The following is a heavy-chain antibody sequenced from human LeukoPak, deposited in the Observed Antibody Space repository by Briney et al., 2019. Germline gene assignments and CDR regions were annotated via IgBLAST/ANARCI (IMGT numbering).Heavy chain of an antibody. CDR2: ISAYNGHT. CDR1: GYTFTTYG. Sequence: ASVKVSCKASGYTFTTYGISWVRQAPGQGLEWMGWISAYNGHTNYAQKLQGRVIMTTDTSTSTAYMELRSLRSDDTAVYYCAGAPQQLALDYWGQGTLVTVSS. CDR3: AGAPQQLALDY. V-gene: IGHV1-18*01. D-gene: IGHD6-13*01. J-gene: IGHJ4*02.